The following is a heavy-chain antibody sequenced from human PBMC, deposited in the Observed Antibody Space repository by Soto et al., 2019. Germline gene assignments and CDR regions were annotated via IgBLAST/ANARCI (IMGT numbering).Heavy chain of an antibody. CDR1: GFTFSSYG. J-gene: IGHJ4*02. CDR3: AKSQERGGNDFKVDQ. CDR2: ISDDGSTK. V-gene: IGHV3-30*18. D-gene: IGHD5-12*01. Sequence: QVQLVESGGGMVQPGRSLRLSCAASGFTFSSYGMHWVRQAPGKRLEWVAIISDDGSTKHYVESVKGRFTVARDNSKNTLYVELNSLRPEYTDLYYCAKSQERGGNDFKVDQWGRGTLVTVSS.